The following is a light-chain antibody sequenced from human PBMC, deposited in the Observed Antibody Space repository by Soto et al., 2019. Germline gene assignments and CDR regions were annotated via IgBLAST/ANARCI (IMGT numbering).Light chain of an antibody. V-gene: IGLV2-11*01. J-gene: IGLJ1*01. CDR3: CSYAGSHLSV. CDR2: DVT. CDR1: SSDVGGYNY. Sequence: QSALTQPRSVSGSPGQSVTISCTGTSSDVGGYNYVSWYQQRPGKAPKLMIFDVTKRPSGVPDRFSGSKSGNTASLTISGLQAEDEADYYCCSYAGSHLSVFGTGTKVTVL.